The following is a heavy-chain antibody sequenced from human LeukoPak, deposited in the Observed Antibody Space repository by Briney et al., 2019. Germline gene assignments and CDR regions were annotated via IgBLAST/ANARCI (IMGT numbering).Heavy chain of an antibody. CDR2: IYYSWST. Sequence: PSETLSLTCTVSGGSISSRSYYWGWIRQPPGKGLEGIGSIYYSWSTYYTPSLKRRVTISVDTSKNQFSLKLSSVTAADTAVYYCARQDIVVVPAAISHAFDIWGQGTMVTVSS. CDR1: GGSISSRSYY. D-gene: IGHD2-2*01. CDR3: ARQDIVVVPAAISHAFDI. J-gene: IGHJ3*02. V-gene: IGHV4-39*01.